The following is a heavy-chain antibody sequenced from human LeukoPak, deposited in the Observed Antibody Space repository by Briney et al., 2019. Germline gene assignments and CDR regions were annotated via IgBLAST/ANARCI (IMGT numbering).Heavy chain of an antibody. D-gene: IGHD3-22*01. CDR1: GGSINRSSYY. Sequence: PSETLSLTCTVSGGSINRSSYYWGWIRRSLGKGLEWIGNIFYSGSTYYNTSLKSRVTISVDTSKNQFSLKLNSVTAADTAVYYCARSDYDDTSAFDYWGQGTLVTVSS. CDR2: IFYSGST. V-gene: IGHV4-39*01. CDR3: ARSDYDDTSAFDY. J-gene: IGHJ4*02.